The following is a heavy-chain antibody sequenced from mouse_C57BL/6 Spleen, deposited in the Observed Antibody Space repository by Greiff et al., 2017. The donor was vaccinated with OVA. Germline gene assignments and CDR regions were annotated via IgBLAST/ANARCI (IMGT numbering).Heavy chain of an antibody. CDR3: ARGGYYYGSSYDAMDY. CDR1: GYTFTDYN. Sequence: EVKLQESGPELVKPGASVKIPCKASGYTFTDYNMDWVKQSHGKSLEWIGDINPNNGGTIYNQKFKGKATLTVDKSSSTAYMELRSLTSEDTAVYYCARGGYYYGSSYDAMDYWGQGTSVTVSS. CDR2: INPNNGGT. J-gene: IGHJ4*01. D-gene: IGHD1-1*01. V-gene: IGHV1-18*01.